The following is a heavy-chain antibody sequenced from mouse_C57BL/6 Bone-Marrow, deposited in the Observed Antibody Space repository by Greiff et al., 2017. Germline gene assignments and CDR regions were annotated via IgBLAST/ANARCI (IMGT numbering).Heavy chain of an antibody. CDR3: ARGLANWDYFDY. CDR2: ISDGGSYT. V-gene: IGHV5-4*03. CDR1: GFTFSSYA. D-gene: IGHD4-1*01. J-gene: IGHJ2*01. Sequence: EVKLMESGGGLVKPGGSLKLSCAASGFTFSSYAMSWVRQTPEKRLEWVATISDGGSYTYYPDNVKGRFTISRDNAKNNLYLQMSHLKSEDTAMSYCARGLANWDYFDYWGQGTTLTVSS.